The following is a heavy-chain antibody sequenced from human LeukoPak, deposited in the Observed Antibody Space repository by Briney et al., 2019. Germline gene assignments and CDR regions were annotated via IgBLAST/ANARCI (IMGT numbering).Heavy chain of an antibody. V-gene: IGHV3-21*01. CDR3: ARAYSSGWYY. CDR1: GFTFSSYS. D-gene: IGHD6-19*01. Sequence: PGGSLRLPCAASGFTFSSYSMNWVRQAPGKGLEWVSSISSNSSYIYYADSVKGRFTISRDNAKNSLYLQMNSLRAEDTAVYYCARAYSSGWYYWGQGTLVTVSS. CDR2: ISSNSSYI. J-gene: IGHJ4*02.